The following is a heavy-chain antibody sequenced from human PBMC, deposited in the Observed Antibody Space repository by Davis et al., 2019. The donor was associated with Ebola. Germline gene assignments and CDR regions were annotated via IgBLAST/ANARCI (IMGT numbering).Heavy chain of an antibody. CDR2: INPHNGNT. V-gene: IGHV1-18*04. J-gene: IGHJ6*02. D-gene: IGHD1-1*01. CDR3: ARDGRAPRFLYGMDV. Sequence: ASVKVSCKASGYTFTNYYMHWVRQAPGQGLEWMGWINPHNGNTNYAQNVQGRVTITTDTSTSTAYVELESLRSDDTAVYYCARDGRAPRFLYGMDVWGQGTTVSISS. CDR1: GYTFTNYY.